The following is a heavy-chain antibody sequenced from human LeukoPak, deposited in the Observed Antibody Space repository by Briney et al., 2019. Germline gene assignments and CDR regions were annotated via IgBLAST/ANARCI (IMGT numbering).Heavy chain of an antibody. Sequence: WETLCLTCTVSGGSISSFYWSWIRQPPGKGLECIGYISYSGSTNYNPSLKSRVTISVDTSKNQFSLKLSSVTAADTAVYYCARYGGYYFDYWGQGTVDPVSS. CDR3: ARYGGYYFDY. D-gene: IGHD3-16*01. CDR2: ISYSGST. CDR1: GGSISSFY. J-gene: IGHJ4*02. V-gene: IGHV4-59*08.